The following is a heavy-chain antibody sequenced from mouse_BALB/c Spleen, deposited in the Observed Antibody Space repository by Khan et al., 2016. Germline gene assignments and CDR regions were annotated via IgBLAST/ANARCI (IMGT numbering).Heavy chain of an antibody. Sequence: QVQLQQPGAELVKPGASVKMSCKASGYTFTSYNIHWVKQTPGQGLEWIGAIYPGNGDTSYNQKFKGKATLTADKSSSTAYMQLSSLTSEDSAVHYCAIGNFLMDYWGQGTSVTVSS. CDR2: IYPGNGDT. V-gene: IGHV1-12*01. CDR3: AIGNFLMDY. CDR1: GYTFTSYN. J-gene: IGHJ4*01.